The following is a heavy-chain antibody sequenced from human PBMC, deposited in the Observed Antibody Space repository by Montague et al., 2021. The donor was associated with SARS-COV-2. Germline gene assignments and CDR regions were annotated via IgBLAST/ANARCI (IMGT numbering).Heavy chain of an antibody. D-gene: IGHD6-13*01. J-gene: IGHJ3*02. CDR1: GGSISRYS. V-gene: IGHV4-59*01. Sequence: SETLSLTCTVSGGSISRYSWTWIRQPPGKGLEWIVYIYNSGSTNYNPSLTSRVTISVDTSKNQFSLKLSSLAAADTAVYYCARVGRGSSWYEVAFDIWGQGKMVNVSS. CDR3: ARVGRGSSWYEVAFDI. CDR2: IYNSGST.